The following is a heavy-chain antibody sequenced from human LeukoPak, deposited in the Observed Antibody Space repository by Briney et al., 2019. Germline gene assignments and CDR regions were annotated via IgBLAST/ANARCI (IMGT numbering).Heavy chain of an antibody. Sequence: ASVKVSCKASGYIFTGHYIHWVRQVPRQGLEWMGRINPNSGVANYAQKFQGRVTMTRVTSVNTAYMDLSTLRSDDTAVYYCARATIQYYDSSGYHWAFDIWGQGTMVTVSS. V-gene: IGHV1-2*06. D-gene: IGHD3-22*01. J-gene: IGHJ3*02. CDR2: INPNSGVA. CDR1: GYIFTGHY. CDR3: ARATIQYYDSSGYHWAFDI.